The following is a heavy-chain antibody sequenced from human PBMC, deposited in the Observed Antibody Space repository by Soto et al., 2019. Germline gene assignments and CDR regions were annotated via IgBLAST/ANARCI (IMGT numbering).Heavy chain of an antibody. J-gene: IGHJ4*02. CDR2: INHSGST. V-gene: IGHV4-34*01. CDR3: AGVSRGGWPKTPFFDY. Sequence: SETLSLTCAVYGGSFSGYYWSWIRQPPGKGLEWIGEINHSGSTNYNPSLKSRVTISVDTSKNQFSLKLSSVTAADTVVFYCAGVSRGGWPKTPFFDYWGRGTLVTVSS. CDR1: GGSFSGYY. D-gene: IGHD6-19*01.